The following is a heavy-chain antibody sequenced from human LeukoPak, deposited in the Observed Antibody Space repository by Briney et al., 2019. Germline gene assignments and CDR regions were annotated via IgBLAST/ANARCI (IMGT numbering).Heavy chain of an antibody. D-gene: IGHD6-13*01. Sequence: ASVAVSCKVSGYTLTELSMHWVRQAPGKGLEWMGGFDPEDGETIYAQKFHGRVTMTEDTSTDIAYIELSSLRSADTAVYYCATLVAAAGSYFDPWGQGTLVTVSS. V-gene: IGHV1-24*01. J-gene: IGHJ5*02. CDR1: GYTLTELS. CDR3: ATLVAAAGSYFDP. CDR2: FDPEDGET.